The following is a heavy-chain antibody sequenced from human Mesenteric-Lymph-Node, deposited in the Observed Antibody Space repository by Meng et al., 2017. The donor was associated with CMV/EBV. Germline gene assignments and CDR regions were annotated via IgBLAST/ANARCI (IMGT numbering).Heavy chain of an antibody. J-gene: IGHJ6*02. CDR3: ASGYCSSTSCYKDWYYYGMDV. CDR1: GFTFSSYS. D-gene: IGHD2-2*02. CDR2: ISSSSSYI. V-gene: IGHV3-21*01. Sequence: GESLKIPCAASGFTFSSYSMNWVRQAPGKGLEWVSSISSSSSYIYYADSVKGRFTISRDNAKNSLYLQMNSLRAEDTAVYYCASGYCSSTSCYKDWYYYGMDVWGQGTTVTVSS.